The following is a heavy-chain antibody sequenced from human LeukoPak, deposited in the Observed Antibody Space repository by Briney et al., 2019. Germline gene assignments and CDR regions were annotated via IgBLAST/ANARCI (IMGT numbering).Heavy chain of an antibody. D-gene: IGHD6-13*01. CDR2: IYYSGST. Sequence: PSETLSLTCTVSGGSISSYYWSWIRQPPGKGLGWIGYIYYSGSTNYNPSLKSRVTISVDTSKNQFSLKLSSVTAADTAVYYCARGVAAAYWFDPWGQGTLVTVSS. J-gene: IGHJ5*02. CDR3: ARGVAAAYWFDP. CDR1: GGSISSYY. V-gene: IGHV4-59*01.